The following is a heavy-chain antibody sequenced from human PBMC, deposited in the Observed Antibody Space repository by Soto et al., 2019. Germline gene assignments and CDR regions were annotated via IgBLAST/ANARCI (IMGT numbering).Heavy chain of an antibody. CDR3: ARDWRFSSGLDY. D-gene: IGHD6-19*01. Sequence: QVQLVQSGAEVKKPGASVTISCKASGFTFTTYFMHWLRQAPGQGLEWMGVISPGGDVTSYAQKCQGRVTVTKDTSTTTVYMDLSSLRSDDTAVYYCARDWRFSSGLDYWGQGTLVTVSS. CDR2: ISPGGDVT. V-gene: IGHV1-46*01. CDR1: GFTFTTYF. J-gene: IGHJ4*02.